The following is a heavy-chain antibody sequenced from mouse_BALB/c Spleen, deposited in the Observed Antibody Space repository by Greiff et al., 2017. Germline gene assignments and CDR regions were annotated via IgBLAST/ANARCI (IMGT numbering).Heavy chain of an antibody. CDR1: GFTFSSYA. D-gene: IGHD2-4*01. CDR3: ARVGLRRGAWFAY. V-gene: IGHV5-6-5*01. CDR2: ISSGGST. J-gene: IGHJ3*01. Sequence: EVQLVESGGGLVKPGGSLKLSCAASGFTFSSYAMSWVRQTPEKRLEWVASISSGGSTYYPVSVKGRFTISRDNARKILYLQMSSLRSEDTAMYYCARVGLRRGAWFAYWGQGTLVTVSA.